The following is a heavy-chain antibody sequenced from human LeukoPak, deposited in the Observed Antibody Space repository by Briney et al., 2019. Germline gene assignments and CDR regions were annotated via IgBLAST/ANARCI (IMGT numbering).Heavy chain of an antibody. CDR3: ARPGDHY. D-gene: IGHD3-10*01. J-gene: IGHJ4*02. CDR2: IYYSGST. V-gene: IGHV4-39*01. CDR1: GGSISSSSYY. Sequence: SETLSLTRTVSGGSISSSSYYWGWIRQPPGKGLEWIGSIYYSGSTYYNPSLKSRVTISVDTSKNQFSLKLSSVTAADTAVYYCARPGDHYWGQGTLVTVSS.